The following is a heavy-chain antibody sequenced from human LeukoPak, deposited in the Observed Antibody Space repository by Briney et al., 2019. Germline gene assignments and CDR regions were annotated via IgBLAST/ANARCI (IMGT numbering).Heavy chain of an antibody. CDR3: AKSLGRGYSYGLDF. CDR1: GFTFNSCG. D-gene: IGHD5-18*01. Sequence: GGSLRLSCAASGFTFNSCGMHWVRQAPGKGLEWVAVISYDGSDKDYTDSVKGRFTTSRDNSKNTLYLQMNTLRAEDTAVYYCAKSLGRGYSYGLDFWGQGTLVTVSS. V-gene: IGHV3-30*18. J-gene: IGHJ4*02. CDR2: ISYDGSDK.